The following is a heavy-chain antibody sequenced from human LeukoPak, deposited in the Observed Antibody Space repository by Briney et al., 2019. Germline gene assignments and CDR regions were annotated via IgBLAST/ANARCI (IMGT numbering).Heavy chain of an antibody. CDR1: GGTFSSYA. J-gene: IGHJ4*02. Sequence: SVKVSCKASGGTFSSYAISWVRQAPGQGLEWMGGIIPIFGTANYAQKFQGRVTITADESTSTAYMELSSLRSEDTAVYYCARDYGSGSFSAFDYWGQGTLVTVSS. CDR3: ARDYGSGSFSAFDY. V-gene: IGHV1-69*13. CDR2: IIPIFGTA. D-gene: IGHD3-10*01.